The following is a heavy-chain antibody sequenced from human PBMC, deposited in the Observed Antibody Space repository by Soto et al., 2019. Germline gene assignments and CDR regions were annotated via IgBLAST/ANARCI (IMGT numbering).Heavy chain of an antibody. CDR2: ISSSSNYM. J-gene: IGHJ4*02. V-gene: IGHV3-21*01. CDR3: ASASSSGSYFDY. D-gene: IGHD6-6*01. CDR1: GFTFRSFS. Sequence: PGGSLRLSCAASGFTFRSFSMNWVRQAPGEGLEWVSSISSSSNYMYYADSLKGRFTISRDNAKYSLFLQMHSLRAEDTAVYYCASASSSGSYFDYWGQGTLVTVSS.